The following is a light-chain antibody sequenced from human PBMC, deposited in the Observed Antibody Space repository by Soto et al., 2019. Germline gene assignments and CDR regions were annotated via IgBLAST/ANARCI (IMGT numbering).Light chain of an antibody. CDR3: QSYDSGPIVI. J-gene: IGLJ2*01. CDR1: SSDVGSYNL. CDR2: EGS. Sequence: QSALTQPASVSGSPGQSITISCTGTSSDVGSYNLVSWYQQHPGKAPKLMIYEGSKRPSGVSNRFSGSKSGNTASLTISGLQAEDEADYYCQSYDSGPIVIFGGGTKLTVL. V-gene: IGLV2-23*01.